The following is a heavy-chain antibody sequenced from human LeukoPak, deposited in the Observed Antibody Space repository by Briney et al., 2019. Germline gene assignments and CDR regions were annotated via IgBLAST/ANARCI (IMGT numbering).Heavy chain of an antibody. CDR2: IKQDGSEK. CDR3: AKDGGDFDY. Sequence: GGSLRLSCAASGITFSSSWMSWVRQAPGKGLEWVANIKQDGSEKYYVDSVKGRFTISRDNSKNTLYLQMNSLRAEDTAVYYCAKDGGDFDYWGQGTLVTVSS. CDR1: GITFSSSW. V-gene: IGHV3-7*01. D-gene: IGHD3-10*01. J-gene: IGHJ4*02.